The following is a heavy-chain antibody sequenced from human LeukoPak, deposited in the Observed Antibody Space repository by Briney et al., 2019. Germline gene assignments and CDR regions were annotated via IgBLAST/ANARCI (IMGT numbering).Heavy chain of an antibody. CDR3: ARHFKASRYYYGSGNHYYYYMDV. J-gene: IGHJ6*03. D-gene: IGHD3-10*01. Sequence: SETLSLTCAVYGGSFSGYYWSWIRQPPGKGLEWIGEINHSGSTNYNPSLKSRVTISVDTSKNQFSLKLSSVTAADTAVYYCARHFKASRYYYGSGNHYYYYMDVWGKGTTVTISS. CDR1: GGSFSGYY. V-gene: IGHV4-34*01. CDR2: INHSGST.